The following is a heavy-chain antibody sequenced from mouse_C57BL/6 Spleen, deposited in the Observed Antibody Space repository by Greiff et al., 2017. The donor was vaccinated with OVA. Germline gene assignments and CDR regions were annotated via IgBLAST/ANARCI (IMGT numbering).Heavy chain of an antibody. CDR1: GYTFTSYW. D-gene: IGHD2-3*01. J-gene: IGHJ2*01. Sequence: QVQLQQSGAELAKPGASVKLSCKASGYTFTSYWIHWVKQRPGQGLEWIGYINPSSGYTKYNQKFKDKATLTADKSSSTAYMQLSSLTYEDSAVYYCARSGDGYSVYFDYWGQGTTLTVSS. V-gene: IGHV1-7*01. CDR2: INPSSGYT. CDR3: ARSGDGYSVYFDY.